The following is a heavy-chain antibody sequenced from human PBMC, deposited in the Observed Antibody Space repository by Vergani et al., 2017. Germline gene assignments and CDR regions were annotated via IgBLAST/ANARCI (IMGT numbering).Heavy chain of an antibody. CDR1: GDSISSNNC. J-gene: IGHJ6*02. V-gene: IGHV4-4*03. CDR3: ARHRGSGGFFPSSYFYGMDV. CDR2: ICHTEDT. Sequence: QVQLQESGPGLVKPPGTLSLTCAVSGDSISSNNCWTWVRQPPGEGLEWIGEICHTEDTKYSPSLKSRVTVSVDESRNLFSLRLNSVTAANTAVYYCARHRGSGGFFPSSYFYGMDVWGHGTTVTVSS. D-gene: IGHD3-10*01.